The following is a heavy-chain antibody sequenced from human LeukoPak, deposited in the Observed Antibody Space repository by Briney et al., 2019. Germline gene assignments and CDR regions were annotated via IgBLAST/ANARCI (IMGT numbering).Heavy chain of an antibody. Sequence: PGGSLRLSCAASGFTFNSYAMSWVRQAPGKGLEWVSAIRGSGGGTYYADSVKGRFTISSDNSKNTLYLQMNSLRDEDTALYYCAKAGIGVVGYFDYWGQGTLVTVSS. CDR1: GFTFNSYA. J-gene: IGHJ4*02. V-gene: IGHV3-23*01. CDR2: IRGSGGGT. CDR3: AKAGIGVVGYFDY. D-gene: IGHD6-19*01.